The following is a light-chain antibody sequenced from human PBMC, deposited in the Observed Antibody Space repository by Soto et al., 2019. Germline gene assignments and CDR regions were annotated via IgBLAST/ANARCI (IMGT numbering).Light chain of an antibody. CDR3: PTNYSARLH. V-gene: IGKV1-27*01. J-gene: IGKJ4*01. CDR1: QTVSTW. Sequence: DIQVTQSPPTLSASVGDRVTITWRASQTVSTWMAWYQQKPGKAPKRLVYDAPTSKSGVTSRYSRSGDRTDFTLNISSLQHGDVETDYLPTNYSARLHVAGGTKVDIX. CDR2: DAP.